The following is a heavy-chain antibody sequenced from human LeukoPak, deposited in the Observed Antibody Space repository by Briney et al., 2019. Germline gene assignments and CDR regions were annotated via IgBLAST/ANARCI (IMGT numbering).Heavy chain of an antibody. CDR2: IFYRGNT. Sequence: SETLSLTCAVSGDSISSPSYYWAWLRQSPAKGLEWIGSIFYRGNTYYNPSLKSRVTISVDTSKNQFSLKLSSVTAADTAVYYCARGVGNYYGSGRGIFDYWGQGTRVTVSS. J-gene: IGHJ4*02. D-gene: IGHD3-10*01. V-gene: IGHV4-39*07. CDR1: GDSISSPSYY. CDR3: ARGVGNYYGSGRGIFDY.